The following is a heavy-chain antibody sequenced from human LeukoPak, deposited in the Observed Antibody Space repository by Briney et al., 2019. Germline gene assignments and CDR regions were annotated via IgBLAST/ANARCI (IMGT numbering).Heavy chain of an antibody. CDR2: ISGYNGNT. Sequence: GASVKVSCKASGYTFTSYGISWVRQAPGQGLEWMGWISGYNGNTNYAQKLQGRVTMTTDTSTSTAYMELRSLRSDDTAVYYCARDRAYYYGSGTSIPFDYWGQGTLVTVSS. J-gene: IGHJ4*02. V-gene: IGHV1-18*01. CDR1: GYTFTSYG. D-gene: IGHD3-10*01. CDR3: ARDRAYYYGSGTSIPFDY.